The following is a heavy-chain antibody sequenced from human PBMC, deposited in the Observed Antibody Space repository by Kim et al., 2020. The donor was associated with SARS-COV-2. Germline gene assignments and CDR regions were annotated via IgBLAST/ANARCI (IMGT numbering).Heavy chain of an antibody. V-gene: IGHV3-30-3*01. D-gene: IGHD1-26*01. Sequence: GGSLRLSCAASGFIFSSYAMHWVRQTPDKGLEWVAVIAYDGTIRYYADSVKGRFTISRDDARNTLFLQMNSLRAEDTPVYYCARDLLVGAPDYFDYWGQGALVTVSS. CDR2: IAYDGTIR. J-gene: IGHJ4*02. CDR3: ARDLLVGAPDYFDY. CDR1: GFIFSSYA.